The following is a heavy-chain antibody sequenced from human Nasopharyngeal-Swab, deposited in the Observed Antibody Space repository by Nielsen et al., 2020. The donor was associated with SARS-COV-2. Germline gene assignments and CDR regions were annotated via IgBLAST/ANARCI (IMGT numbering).Heavy chain of an antibody. CDR1: GYTFTSYD. CDR3: ARGALMYSSSWYYFDY. CDR2: IIPIFGTA. Sequence: SVKVSCKASGYTFTSYDINWVRQAPGQGLEWMGGIIPIFGTANYAQKFQGRVTITADESTSTAYMELSSLRSEDTAVYYCARGALMYSSSWYYFDYWGQGTLVTVSS. V-gene: IGHV1-69*13. J-gene: IGHJ4*02. D-gene: IGHD6-13*01.